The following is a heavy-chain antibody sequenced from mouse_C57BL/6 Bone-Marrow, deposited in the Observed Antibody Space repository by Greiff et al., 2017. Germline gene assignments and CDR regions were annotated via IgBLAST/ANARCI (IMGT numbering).Heavy chain of an antibody. D-gene: IGHD2-2*01. CDR2: IYPGDGDP. J-gene: IGHJ3*01. Sequence: QVQLQQSGPELVKPGASVKISCKASGYAFSSSWMNWVKQRPGKGLEWIGRIYPGDGDPNYNGKFKGKATLTADKSSSTAYMQLSSLTSEDSAVYFGARGGYDAWFAYWGQGTLVTVSA. V-gene: IGHV1-82*01. CDR1: GYAFSSSW. CDR3: ARGGYDAWFAY.